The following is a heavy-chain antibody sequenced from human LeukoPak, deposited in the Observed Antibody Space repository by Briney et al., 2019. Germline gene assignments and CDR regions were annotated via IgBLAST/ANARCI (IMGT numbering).Heavy chain of an antibody. Sequence: PGGSLRLSCAGSGFPFSNYWMAWVRQAPGKGLEWVANMKEDGGEINYVDSVKGRFTISRDNAKNSLDLQMNSQRVDDTAVYYCVRDRGYSTFDYWGQGTLVIVSS. CDR2: MKEDGGEI. V-gene: IGHV3-7*01. D-gene: IGHD4-23*01. CDR1: GFPFSNYW. CDR3: VRDRGYSTFDY. J-gene: IGHJ4*02.